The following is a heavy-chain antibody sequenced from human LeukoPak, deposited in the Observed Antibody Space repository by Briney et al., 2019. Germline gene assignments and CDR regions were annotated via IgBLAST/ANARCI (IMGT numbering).Heavy chain of an antibody. D-gene: IGHD3-22*01. CDR3: ARSSGSSRAFAI. CDR1: GGSISSYY. Sequence: SETLSLTCTVSGGSISSYYASWIRQPPREGLEWVGYIYYSGSTNYNTSRKSRVTISVNTSKNQSPLKLSSVTAPATVVYYCARSSGSSRAFAIWGEGTMVTVYS. J-gene: IGHJ3*02. CDR2: IYYSGST. V-gene: IGHV4-59*08.